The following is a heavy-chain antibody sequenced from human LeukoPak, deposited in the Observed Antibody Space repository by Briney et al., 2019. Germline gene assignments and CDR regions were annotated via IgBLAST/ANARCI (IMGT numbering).Heavy chain of an antibody. CDR2: ITPNSGGT. V-gene: IGHV1-2*02. CDR1: GYTFTGYY. J-gene: IGHJ5*02. Sequence: GASVKVSCKASGYTFTGYYMHWVRQRPGQGLEWMGWITPNSGGTNYAQKCQGRVTMTRDTSISTAYMELSRLRSDDTAVYYCAREGLPGAYCSRTSCYGNWFDRWGQGTLVTASS. CDR3: AREGLPGAYCSRTSCYGNWFDR. D-gene: IGHD2-2*01.